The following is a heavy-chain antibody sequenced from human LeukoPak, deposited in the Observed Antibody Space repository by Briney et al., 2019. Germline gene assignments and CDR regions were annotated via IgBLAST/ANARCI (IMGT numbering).Heavy chain of an antibody. CDR1: GFTFSSYS. V-gene: IGHV3-21*01. Sequence: PGGSLRLSCAASGFTFSSYSMNWVRQAPGKGLEWVSSISGSSSYRYYADSVKGRFTISRDNAKNSLYLQMNSLSAEDTAVYYCARASAVAGTRHYWGQGTLVTVSS. CDR2: ISGSSSYR. J-gene: IGHJ4*02. D-gene: IGHD6-19*01. CDR3: ARASAVAGTRHY.